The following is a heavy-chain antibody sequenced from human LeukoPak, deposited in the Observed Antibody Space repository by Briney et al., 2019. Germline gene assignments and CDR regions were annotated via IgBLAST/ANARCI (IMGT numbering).Heavy chain of an antibody. CDR3: VKDYYGPGY. V-gene: IGHV3-23*01. CDR1: GFTFNSYA. J-gene: IGHJ4*02. D-gene: IGHD3-10*01. Sequence: GASLRLSCAASGFTFNSYAINWVRQAPGKGLEWFAAITGSGGSTYYADFVKGRFTISRDISKNTLYLQMNSLRVEDTAVYYCVKDYYGPGYWGQGTLVTVSS. CDR2: ITGSGGST.